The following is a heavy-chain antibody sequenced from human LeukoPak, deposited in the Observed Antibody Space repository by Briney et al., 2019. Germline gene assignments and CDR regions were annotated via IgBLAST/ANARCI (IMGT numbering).Heavy chain of an antibody. J-gene: IGHJ4*02. Sequence: PRGSLRLSCAASGFTFSTYAMSWVRQAPGKGLEWVSAISGSGGSTDYADSVKGRFTISTDNSKNTLYRQMNSLRADGTAVYYSAKGDDPEDYWGQGTLVTVSS. CDR1: GFTFSTYA. CDR2: ISGSGGST. CDR3: AKGDDPEDY. V-gene: IGHV3-23*01.